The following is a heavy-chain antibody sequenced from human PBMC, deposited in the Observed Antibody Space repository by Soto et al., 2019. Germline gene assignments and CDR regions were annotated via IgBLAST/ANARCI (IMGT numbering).Heavy chain of an antibody. D-gene: IGHD3-16*02. J-gene: IGHJ4*02. Sequence: SETLSLTCTVSGGSISSYYWSWIRQPPGKGLEWIAYIYYSGSTPYNPSLKSRVTISVDTSKYQFSLKLSSVTAADTAVYYCARVYSLITFGGVIVPEYYFDYWGQGTLVTVSS. CDR2: IYYSGST. CDR3: ARVYSLITFGGVIVPEYYFDY. V-gene: IGHV4-59*01. CDR1: GGSISSYY.